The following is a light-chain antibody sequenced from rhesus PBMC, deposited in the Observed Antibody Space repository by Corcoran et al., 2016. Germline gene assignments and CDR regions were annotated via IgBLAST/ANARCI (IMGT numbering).Light chain of an antibody. CDR3: QQYSDWPLT. J-gene: IGKJ4*01. Sequence: EIVLTQSPGTLSLSPGDRATLSCRASQSVSKTLAWYQPKPEQAPRLLIYGSSNRATGIPDRFSGSGSGTDVTLTISSLEPEDFAVYYCQQYSDWPLTFGGGTKVEIK. CDR1: QSVSKT. CDR2: GSS. V-gene: IGKV3-42*03.